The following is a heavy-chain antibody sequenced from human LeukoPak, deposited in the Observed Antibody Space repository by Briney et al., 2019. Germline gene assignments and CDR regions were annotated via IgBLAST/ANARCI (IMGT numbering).Heavy chain of an antibody. D-gene: IGHD6-13*01. Sequence: GASVKVSCKASGYTFTSYDINWVRQATGQGLEWMGWMNPNSGNTGYAQKFQGRVTVTRNTSINTAYMELSSLRSDDTAVYYCARGLYIAAAGPRYWGQGTLVTVSS. J-gene: IGHJ4*02. CDR2: MNPNSGNT. CDR3: ARGLYIAAAGPRY. V-gene: IGHV1-8*01. CDR1: GYTFTSYD.